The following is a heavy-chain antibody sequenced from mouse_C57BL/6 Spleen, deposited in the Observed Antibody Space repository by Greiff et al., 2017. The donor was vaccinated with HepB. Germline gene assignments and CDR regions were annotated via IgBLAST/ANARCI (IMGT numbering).Heavy chain of an antibody. Sequence: EVQLQQSGPGMVKPSQSLSLTCTVTGYSITSGYDWHWIRHFPGNKLEWMGYISYSGSTNYNPSLKSRISITHDTSKNHFFLKLNSVTTEDTATYYCARGDYDEGFAYWGQGTLVTVSA. V-gene: IGHV3-1*01. D-gene: IGHD2-4*01. CDR3: ARGDYDEGFAY. CDR2: ISYSGST. J-gene: IGHJ3*01. CDR1: GYSITSGYD.